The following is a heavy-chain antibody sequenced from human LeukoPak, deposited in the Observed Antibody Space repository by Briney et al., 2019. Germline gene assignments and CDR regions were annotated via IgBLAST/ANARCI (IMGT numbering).Heavy chain of an antibody. CDR2: IYYSGST. CDR1: GGSISTYY. Sequence: PSETLSLTCTVSGGSISTYYWSWIRLPPGEGLECIGYIYYSGSTNYNPSLNSRVTISVDTSKNQFSLKLSSVTAADTAVYYCARRGCSSTSCPFDPWGQGALVTVSS. V-gene: IGHV4-59*08. J-gene: IGHJ5*02. D-gene: IGHD2-2*01. CDR3: ARRGCSSTSCPFDP.